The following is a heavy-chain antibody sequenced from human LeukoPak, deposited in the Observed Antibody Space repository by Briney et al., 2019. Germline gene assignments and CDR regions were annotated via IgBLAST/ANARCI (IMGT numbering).Heavy chain of an antibody. J-gene: IGHJ4*02. V-gene: IGHV1-18*01. CDR3: ARQPHYGILTGYYLGAPHDY. CDR1: GYTFSNYS. D-gene: IGHD3-9*01. CDR2: INTYNGNT. Sequence: ASVKVSCKASGYTFSNYSINWVRQAPGQGLEWMGWINTYNGNTNYAQKLQDRVTMTTDTSTSTAYMELRSLRSDDTAVYSCARQPHYGILTGYYLGAPHDYWGQGTLVTVSS.